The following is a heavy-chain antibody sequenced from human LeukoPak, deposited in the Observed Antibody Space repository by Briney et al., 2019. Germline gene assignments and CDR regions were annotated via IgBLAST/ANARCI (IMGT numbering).Heavy chain of an antibody. D-gene: IGHD3-22*01. CDR2: IYTSGST. Sequence: SETLSLTCTVSGGSISSNYWSWIRQPPGKGLEWFGYIYTSGSTNYSPSLKSRVTISVDTSKNQFSLKLSSVTAADTAVYYCARHDSSGYYPFDYWGQGTLVTVSS. CDR1: GGSISSNY. CDR3: ARHDSSGYYPFDY. V-gene: IGHV4-4*09. J-gene: IGHJ4*02.